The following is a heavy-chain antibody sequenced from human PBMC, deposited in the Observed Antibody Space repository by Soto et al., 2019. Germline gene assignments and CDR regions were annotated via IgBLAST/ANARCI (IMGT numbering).Heavy chain of an antibody. CDR3: ARDVVDTATYYFDY. J-gene: IGHJ4*02. CDR2: INPNKGGK. D-gene: IGHD5-18*01. V-gene: IGHV1-2*04. Sequence: ASVKGSCKASWYTLTGYYMHWVRQAPGQGLERKGWINPNKGGKKNAQKNKGWVTMTRDTSISTVYMELSRLRSDDTAVYYCARDVVDTATYYFDYWGQGTLVTVSS. CDR1: WYTLTGYY.